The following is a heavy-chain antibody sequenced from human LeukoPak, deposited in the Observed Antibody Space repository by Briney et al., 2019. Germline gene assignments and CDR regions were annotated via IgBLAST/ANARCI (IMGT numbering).Heavy chain of an antibody. D-gene: IGHD3-10*01. CDR1: GGSISSYY. V-gene: IGHV4-59*01. Sequence: SETLSLTCTVSGGSISSYYWSWIRQPPGKGLEWIAYIHYSGSTKYNPSLKSRVTISVDTSKNQFSLKLSSVTAADTAVYYCARDRDASGLRRDNWFDPWGQGTLVTVSS. CDR3: ARDRDASGLRRDNWFDP. J-gene: IGHJ5*02. CDR2: IHYSGST.